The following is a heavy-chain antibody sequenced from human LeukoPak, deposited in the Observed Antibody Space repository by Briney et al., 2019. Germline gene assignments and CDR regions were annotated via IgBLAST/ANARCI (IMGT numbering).Heavy chain of an antibody. CDR3: GTLLSNGPFDY. Sequence: ASLKVSCKASGYTFTGYYMHWVRQAPGQGLEWMGWIYPNTGATKYAQKSQGRVTMTRDTSISTAYMELSGLRSDDTAVYYCGTLLSNGPFDYWGQGSLVTVSS. J-gene: IGHJ4*02. CDR1: GYTFTGYY. V-gene: IGHV1-2*02. CDR2: IYPNTGAT.